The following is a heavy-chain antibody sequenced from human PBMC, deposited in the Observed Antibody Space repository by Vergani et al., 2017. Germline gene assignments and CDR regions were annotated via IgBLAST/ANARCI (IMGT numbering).Heavy chain of an antibody. CDR3: ARHGSEYQLLSYYYYGMDV. Sequence: EVQLVQSGAAVKQPGESLKISCKGSGYSFTSYWIGWVRQMPGKGLEWMWIIYPGDSDTRYSPSFQVQVTISSDKSISTAYLQWSSLKASDTALYYCARHGSEYQLLSYYYYGMDVWGQGTTVTVSS. CDR1: GYSFTSYW. J-gene: IGHJ6*02. CDR2: IYPGDSDT. V-gene: IGHV5-51*01. D-gene: IGHD2-2*01.